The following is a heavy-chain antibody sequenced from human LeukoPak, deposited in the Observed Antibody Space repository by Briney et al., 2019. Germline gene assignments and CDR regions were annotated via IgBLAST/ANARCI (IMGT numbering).Heavy chain of an antibody. CDR3: ASYGSGSSSYYFDY. CDR1: GGSISSYY. Sequence: SETLSLTCTVSGGSISSYYWSWIRQPPGKGLEWIGYIYYSGSTNYNPSLKSRVTISVDTSKNQFSLKLSSVTAAGTAVYYCASYGSGSSSYYFDYWGQGTLVTVSS. J-gene: IGHJ4*02. V-gene: IGHV4-59*01. D-gene: IGHD3-10*01. CDR2: IYYSGST.